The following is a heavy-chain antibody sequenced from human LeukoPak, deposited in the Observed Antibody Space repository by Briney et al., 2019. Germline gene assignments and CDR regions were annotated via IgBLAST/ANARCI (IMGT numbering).Heavy chain of an antibody. J-gene: IGHJ5*02. V-gene: IGHV3-21*01. CDR3: ARGGTTTRYGRFDP. Sequence: PGGSLRLSCAASGFTFSSYSMNWVRQAPGKGLEWVSSISSSSSYIYYADSMKGRFTISRDNAKKSLYLQMNSLRVEDTAVYYCARGGTTTRYGRFDPWGQGTLVTVSS. CDR1: GFTFSSYS. D-gene: IGHD4-17*01. CDR2: ISSSSSYI.